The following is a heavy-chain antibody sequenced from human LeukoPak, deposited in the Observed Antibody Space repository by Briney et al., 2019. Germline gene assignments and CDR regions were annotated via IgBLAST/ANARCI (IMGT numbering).Heavy chain of an antibody. CDR3: ARHRTGSSRFDP. V-gene: IGHV4-34*01. J-gene: IGHJ5*02. D-gene: IGHD3-10*01. CDR2: INHSGST. Sequence: SETLSLTCAVYGGSFSGYYWSWIRQPPGKGLEWIGEINHSGSTNYNPSLKSRVTISVDTSKNQFSLKLSSVTAADTAVYYCARHRTGSSRFDPWGQETLVTVSS. CDR1: GGSFSGYY.